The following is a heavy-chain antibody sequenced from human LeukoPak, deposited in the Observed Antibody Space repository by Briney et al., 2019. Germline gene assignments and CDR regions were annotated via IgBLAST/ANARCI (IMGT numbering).Heavy chain of an antibody. V-gene: IGHV3-23*01. CDR2: LSGGGGGT. CDR3: AKRGVVIRVILVGFHKEAYYFDS. CDR1: GITLSNYG. Sequence: GGSLRLSCAVSGITLSNYGMSWVRQAPGKGLEWVAGLSGGGGGTNYADSVKGRFTISRDNAKNTLYLQMNSLRAEDTAVYFCAKRGVVIRVILVGFHKEAYYFDSWGQGALVTVSS. D-gene: IGHD3-10*01. J-gene: IGHJ4*02.